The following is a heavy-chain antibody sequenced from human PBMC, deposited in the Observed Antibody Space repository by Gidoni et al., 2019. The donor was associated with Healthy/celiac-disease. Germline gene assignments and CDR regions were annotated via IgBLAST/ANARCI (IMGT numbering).Heavy chain of an antibody. CDR2: ISYDGSNK. V-gene: IGHV3-30-3*01. J-gene: IGHJ4*02. Sequence: APGKGLEWVAVISYDGSNKYYADSVKGRFTISRDNSKNTLYLQMNSLRAEDTAVYYCARGHPSMDYYDSSGSYQAGVDFDYWGQGTLVTVSS. D-gene: IGHD3-22*01. CDR3: ARGHPSMDYYDSSGSYQAGVDFDY.